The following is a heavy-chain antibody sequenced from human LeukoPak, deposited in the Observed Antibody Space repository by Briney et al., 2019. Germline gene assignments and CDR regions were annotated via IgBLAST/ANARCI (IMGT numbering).Heavy chain of an antibody. CDR3: ARGPDCSSTSCYYYYYMDV. CDR1: GGPISSYY. Sequence: SETLSLTCTVSGGPISSYYWSWIRQPAGKGLEWIGRIYTSGSTNYNPSLKSRVTMSVDTSKNQFSLKLSSVTAADTAVYYCARGPDCSSTSCYYYYYMDVWGKGTTVTISS. D-gene: IGHD2-2*01. CDR2: IYTSGST. V-gene: IGHV4-4*07. J-gene: IGHJ6*03.